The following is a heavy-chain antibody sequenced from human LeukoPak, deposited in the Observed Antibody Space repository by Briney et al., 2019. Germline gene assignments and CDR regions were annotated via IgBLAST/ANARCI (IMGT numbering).Heavy chain of an antibody. V-gene: IGHV3-66*01. CDR3: ARERGRGVISPYFDY. CDR1: GFTVSSNF. CDR2: IYSGGDT. J-gene: IGHJ4*02. Sequence: GGSLRLSCAASGFTVSSNFMSWVRQAPGKGLEWVSVIYSGGDTYYADSVKGRFTISRDNSKNTLFPQMNSLRAEDTALYYCARERGRGVISPYFDYWGQGTLVTVSS. D-gene: IGHD3-10*01.